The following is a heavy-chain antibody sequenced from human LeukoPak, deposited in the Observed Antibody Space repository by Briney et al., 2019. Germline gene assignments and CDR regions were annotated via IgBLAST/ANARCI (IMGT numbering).Heavy chain of an antibody. CDR2: IWYDGSNK. J-gene: IGHJ5*02. V-gene: IGHV3-33*01. CDR3: AGEVYCSSTSCYDRDLNWFDP. CDR1: GFTFSSYG. D-gene: IGHD2-2*01. Sequence: GGSLKLSCAASGFTFSSYGMHWVRQAPGKGLEWVAVIWYDGSNKYYADSVKGRFTISRDNSKNTLYLQMNSLRAEDTAVYYCAGEVYCSSTSCYDRDLNWFDPWGQGTLVTVSS.